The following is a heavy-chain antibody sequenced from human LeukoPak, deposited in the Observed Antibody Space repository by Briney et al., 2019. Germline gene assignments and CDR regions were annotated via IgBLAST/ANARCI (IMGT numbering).Heavy chain of an antibody. CDR3: AKDGQWELLSRQGSYFDY. CDR2: IWYDGSNK. J-gene: IGHJ4*02. CDR1: GFTFRSYG. Sequence: GRSLRLSCVASGFTFRSYGMHWVRQAPGKGLEWVAVIWYDGSNKDYADSVKGRFTTSRDNSKNTLYLQMNSLRAEDTAVYYCAKDGQWELLSRQGSYFDYWGQGTLVTVSS. D-gene: IGHD1-26*01. V-gene: IGHV3-30*18.